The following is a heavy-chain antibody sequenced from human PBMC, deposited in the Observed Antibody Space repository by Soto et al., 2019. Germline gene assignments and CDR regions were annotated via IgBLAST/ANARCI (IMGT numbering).Heavy chain of an antibody. CDR1: GGSFSGYY. D-gene: IGHD3-22*01. CDR3: ARVRHETYYDSSGYIF. Sequence: PSETLSLTCAVYGGSFSGYYWSWIRQPPGKGLEWIGEINHSGSTNYNPSLKSRVTISVDTSKNQFSLKLSSVTAADTAVYYCARVRHETYYDSSGYIFWGQGTLVTVSS. J-gene: IGHJ4*02. V-gene: IGHV4-34*01. CDR2: INHSGST.